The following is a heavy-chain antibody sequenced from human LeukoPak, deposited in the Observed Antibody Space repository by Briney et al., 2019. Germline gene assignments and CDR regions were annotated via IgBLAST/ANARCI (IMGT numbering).Heavy chain of an antibody. J-gene: IGHJ5*01. CDR1: GFTFRSYG. CDR3: AKVYEYGDNDWFDS. CDR2: IRYDGSTK. V-gene: IGHV3-30*02. Sequence: PGGSLTLSCGASGFTFRSYGMHWVRQAPGKGLVWVAFIRYDGSTKNYADSVKGRSTISRDNSKNTLYLQMNSLGGEDTAVYYCAKVYEYGDNDWFDSWGQGTLVTVSS. D-gene: IGHD4-17*01.